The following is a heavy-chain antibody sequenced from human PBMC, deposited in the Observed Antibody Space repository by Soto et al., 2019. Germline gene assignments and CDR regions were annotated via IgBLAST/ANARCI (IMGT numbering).Heavy chain of an antibody. CDR1: GYTFTTYG. V-gene: IGHV1-18*01. CDR2: ISTYNGNT. Sequence: QVQLLQSGAEVKKPGASMKVSCKASGYTFTTYGMSWVRQAPGQGLDWMGWISTYNGNTKYAESLQGRVYMTTDTTTSTAYMDMKSLTSDDKAVYYCARGPTDYYDNSGNYLFDHWGQGTLVTLSS. CDR3: ARGPTDYYDNSGNYLFDH. J-gene: IGHJ5*02. D-gene: IGHD3-22*01.